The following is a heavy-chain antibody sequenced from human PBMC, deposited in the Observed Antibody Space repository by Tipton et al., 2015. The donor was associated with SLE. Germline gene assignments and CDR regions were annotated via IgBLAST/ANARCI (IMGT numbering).Heavy chain of an antibody. CDR2: INHSGST. J-gene: IGHJ3*02. V-gene: IGHV4-34*01. Sequence: TLSLTCAVYGGSFSGYYWSWIRQPPGKGLEWIGEINHSGSTNYNPSLKGRVTISVDTSKNQFSLKLSSVTAADTAVYYCATTSLRPGAFDIWGQGTMVTVSS. CDR3: ATTSLRPGAFDI. CDR1: GGSFSGYY. D-gene: IGHD3-3*01.